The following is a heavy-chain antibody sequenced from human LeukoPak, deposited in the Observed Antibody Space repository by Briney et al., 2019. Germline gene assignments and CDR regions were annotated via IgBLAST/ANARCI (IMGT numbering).Heavy chain of an antibody. Sequence: ASVKVSCKASGYTFTSYDINWVRQATGQGLEWMGWMNPNSGNTGYAQKFQGRVTMTRNTSISTAYMELSSLRSEDTAVYYCARAIYCSSTSCYGNWFDPWGQGTLVTVS. CDR2: MNPNSGNT. D-gene: IGHD2-2*01. V-gene: IGHV1-8*01. CDR1: GYTFTSYD. J-gene: IGHJ5*02. CDR3: ARAIYCSSTSCYGNWFDP.